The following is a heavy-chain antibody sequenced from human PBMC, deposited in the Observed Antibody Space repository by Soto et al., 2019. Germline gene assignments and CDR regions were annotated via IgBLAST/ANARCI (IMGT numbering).Heavy chain of an antibody. Sequence: QVHVQQWGAGLLKPSETLSLTCAVYGGSFSENHWSWIRQPPGKGLEWIGEIQNTGGTNYSPSLKSRVTISVDRSKNQLSLSLTSVSAADTAVYYCARSRNLDVWGQGTTVIVSS. J-gene: IGHJ6*02. CDR3: ARSRNLDV. V-gene: IGHV4-34*01. CDR1: GGSFSENH. D-gene: IGHD1-1*01. CDR2: IQNTGGT.